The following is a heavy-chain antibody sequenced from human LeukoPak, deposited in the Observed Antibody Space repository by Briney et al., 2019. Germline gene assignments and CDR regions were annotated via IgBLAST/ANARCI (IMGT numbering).Heavy chain of an antibody. Sequence: ASVKVSCKASGYTFTSYGISWVRQAPGQGLEWMGWISAYNGNTNYAQKLQGRVTMTTDTSTSTAYMELRSLRSDDTAVYYCARATRRGGSYNWFDPWGQGTLVTVSS. V-gene: IGHV1-18*01. CDR3: ARATRRGGSYNWFDP. J-gene: IGHJ5*02. CDR1: GYTFTSYG. D-gene: IGHD2-15*01. CDR2: ISAYNGNT.